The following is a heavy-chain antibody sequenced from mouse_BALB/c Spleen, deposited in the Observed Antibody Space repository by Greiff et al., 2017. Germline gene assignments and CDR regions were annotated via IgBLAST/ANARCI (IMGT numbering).Heavy chain of an antibody. CDR1: GYSFTGYF. V-gene: IGHV1-77*01. J-gene: IGHJ4*01. D-gene: IGHD2-1*01. Sequence: QVQLQQSGPELVKPGASVKISCKASGYSFTGYFMNWVQQRTGQGLEWIGEIYPGSGSTYYNEKFKGKATLTADKSSNTAYMQLSSLTSEDSAVYFCARGGGNYDYYAMDYWGQGTSVTVSS. CDR2: IYPGSGST. CDR3: ARGGGNYDYYAMDY.